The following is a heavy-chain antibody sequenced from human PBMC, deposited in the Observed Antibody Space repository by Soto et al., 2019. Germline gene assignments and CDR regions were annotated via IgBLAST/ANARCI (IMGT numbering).Heavy chain of an antibody. J-gene: IGHJ4*02. CDR1: GGSISQYY. V-gene: IGHV4-4*07. Sequence: QVQLQESGPGLVKPSETLSLSCGVSGGSISQYYWSWIRQPAGKGLEWIGRIYSGGSTNYNPSLASRVTISVDTSKNQFTLKLSSVTAADTAVYYWARGPGGFGDFSLDYWGQGTLVTVAS. D-gene: IGHD3-10*01. CDR3: ARGPGGFGDFSLDY. CDR2: IYSGGST.